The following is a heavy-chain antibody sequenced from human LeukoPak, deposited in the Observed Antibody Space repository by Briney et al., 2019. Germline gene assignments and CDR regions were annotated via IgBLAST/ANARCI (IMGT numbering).Heavy chain of an antibody. Sequence: LWASVKVSCKASAYTFTGYYMHWVRQAPGQGLEWMGWINPNSGGTNYAQKLQGRVTMTTDTSTSTAYMELRSLRSDDTAVYYCAREDLAYGHAFDIWGQGTMVTVSS. J-gene: IGHJ3*02. CDR3: AREDLAYGHAFDI. CDR2: INPNSGGT. CDR1: AYTFTGYY. D-gene: IGHD4-17*01. V-gene: IGHV1-2*02.